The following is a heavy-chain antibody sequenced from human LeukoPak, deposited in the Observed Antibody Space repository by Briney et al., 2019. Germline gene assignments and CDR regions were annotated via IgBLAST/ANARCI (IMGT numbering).Heavy chain of an antibody. D-gene: IGHD3-3*01. J-gene: IGHJ3*02. CDR1: GLTFNSYW. CDR3: AKPITISGATDAFDI. Sequence: PGGSLRLSCVASGLTFNSYWMNWVRQAPGKGLEWVANIKQDGSEKYYVDSVKGRFTISRDNAKNSLYLQMNSLRAEDTAIYYCAKPITISGATDAFDIWGQGTMVTVFS. V-gene: IGHV3-7*01. CDR2: IKQDGSEK.